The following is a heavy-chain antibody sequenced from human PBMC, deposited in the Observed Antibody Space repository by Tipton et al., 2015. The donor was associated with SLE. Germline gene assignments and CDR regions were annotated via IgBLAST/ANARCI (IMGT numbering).Heavy chain of an antibody. Sequence: SLRLSCAASGFTFTNSWMHWVRQAPGKGLEWVAFIRYDGSNKYYADSVKGRFTISRDNSKNTLYLQMNSLRAEDTAVYYCAKGGARGYYYYGMDVWGQGTTVTVSS. CDR3: AKGGARGYYYYGMDV. V-gene: IGHV3-30*02. CDR1: GFTFTNSW. CDR2: IRYDGSNK. D-gene: IGHD1-26*01. J-gene: IGHJ6*02.